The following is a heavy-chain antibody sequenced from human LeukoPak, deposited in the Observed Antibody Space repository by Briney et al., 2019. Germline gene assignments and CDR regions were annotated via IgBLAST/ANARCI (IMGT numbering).Heavy chain of an antibody. J-gene: IGHJ4*02. V-gene: IGHV4-59*01. Sequence: GSLRLSCAASGFTFSIYAMSWVRQAPGKGLEWIGYVYYSGSTEYNPSLRSRVTISLEMSKHQFSLNVTSVTAADTAVYYCATNTGTVFDYWGQGALVTVSS. CDR2: VYYSGST. CDR1: GFTFSIYA. CDR3: ATNTGTVFDY. D-gene: IGHD7-27*01.